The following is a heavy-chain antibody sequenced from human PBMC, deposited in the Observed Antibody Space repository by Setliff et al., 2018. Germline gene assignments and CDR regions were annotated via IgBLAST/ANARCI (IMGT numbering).Heavy chain of an antibody. D-gene: IGHD2-15*01. J-gene: IGHJ5*02. CDR2: INPIFGTA. V-gene: IGHV1-69*05. CDR1: GGTFTNYA. Sequence: SVKVSCKASGGTFTNYAINWVRQAPGQGLEWMGGINPIFGTADYTQNFQGRVTITTDESTSTAYMELNSLTSEDTAVYYCARSPALLGIVYLDPWGQGTRVTVSS. CDR3: ARSPALLGIVYLDP.